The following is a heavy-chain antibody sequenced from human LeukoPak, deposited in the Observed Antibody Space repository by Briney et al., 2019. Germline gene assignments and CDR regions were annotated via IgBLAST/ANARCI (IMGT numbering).Heavy chain of an antibody. CDR3: ARKGYCSGGSCYTRGAFDI. D-gene: IGHD2-15*01. J-gene: IGHJ3*02. CDR2: IIPIFGTA. CDR1: GGTFSSYA. Sequence: SSVKVSCKASGGTFSSYAISWVRQAPGQGLELMGGIIPIFGTANYAQKFQGRVTITTDESTSTAYMELSSLRSEDTAVYYCARKGYCSGGSCYTRGAFDIWGQGTMVTVSS. V-gene: IGHV1-69*05.